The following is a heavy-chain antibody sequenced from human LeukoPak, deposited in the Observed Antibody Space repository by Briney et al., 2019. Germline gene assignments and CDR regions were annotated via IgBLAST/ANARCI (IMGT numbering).Heavy chain of an antibody. CDR1: GYTFTGYY. Sequence: GASVKVSCKASGYTFTGYYMHWVRQAPGQGLEWMGWINPNSGGTNYAQRFQGRVTMTRDTSISTAYMELSRLRSDTAVYYCASLWFGEPRDYWGQGTLVTVSS. D-gene: IGHD3-10*01. CDR2: INPNSGGT. CDR3: ASLWFGEPRDY. J-gene: IGHJ4*02. V-gene: IGHV1-2*02.